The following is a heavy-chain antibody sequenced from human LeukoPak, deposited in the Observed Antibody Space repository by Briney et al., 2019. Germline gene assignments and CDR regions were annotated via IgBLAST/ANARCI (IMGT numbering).Heavy chain of an antibody. Sequence: GSLRLSCAASGFTFSSYSMNWIRQPPGKGLEWIGSIYYSGSTYHNPSLKSRVTISVDTSKNQFSLKLSSVTAADTAVYYCARLYGGSYYFFDYWGQGTLVTVSS. V-gene: IGHV4-39*01. J-gene: IGHJ4*02. CDR3: ARLYGGSYYFFDY. CDR2: IYYSGST. D-gene: IGHD1-26*01. CDR1: GFTFSSYS.